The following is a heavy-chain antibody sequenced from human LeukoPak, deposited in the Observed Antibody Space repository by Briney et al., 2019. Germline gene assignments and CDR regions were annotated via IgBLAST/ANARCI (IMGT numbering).Heavy chain of an antibody. Sequence: GGSLRLSCAASGFTFSSYSMNWVRQAPGKGLEWVSSISSSSSYIYYADSVKGRFTISRDNAKNSLYLQMNSLRAEDTAVYYCARDFGSPPSSGWSPYYFDCWGQGTLVTVSS. CDR2: ISSSSSYI. D-gene: IGHD6-19*01. CDR1: GFTFSSYS. J-gene: IGHJ4*02. V-gene: IGHV3-21*01. CDR3: ARDFGSPPSSGWSPYYFDC.